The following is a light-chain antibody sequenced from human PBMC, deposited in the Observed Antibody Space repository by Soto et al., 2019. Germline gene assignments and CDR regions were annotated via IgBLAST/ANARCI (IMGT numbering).Light chain of an antibody. CDR3: QHYGSYSEA. Sequence: DVHVTLCTSTLSASVGDRVSITCRASQSISSYLNWYQQKPGKAPKLLIYAASSLQSGVPSRFSGSGSGTEFTLTISILQPDDFATYYCQHYGSYSEALGDGTKAAIK. CDR1: QSISSY. V-gene: IGKV1-39*01. CDR2: AAS. J-gene: IGKJ1*01.